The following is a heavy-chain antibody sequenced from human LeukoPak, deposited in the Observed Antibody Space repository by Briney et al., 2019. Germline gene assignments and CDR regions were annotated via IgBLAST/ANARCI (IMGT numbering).Heavy chain of an antibody. Sequence: PGRSLRLSCAASGFTFSSYTMNWVRQAPGKGLEWVSSISSRSSYIYYVDSVRGRFTISRDNAKTSLYLEMNSLRAEDTAVYYCAREAGYNYGMGYWGQGTLVTVSS. V-gene: IGHV3-21*01. CDR3: AREAGYNYGMGY. CDR2: ISSRSSYI. D-gene: IGHD5-24*01. J-gene: IGHJ4*02. CDR1: GFTFSSYT.